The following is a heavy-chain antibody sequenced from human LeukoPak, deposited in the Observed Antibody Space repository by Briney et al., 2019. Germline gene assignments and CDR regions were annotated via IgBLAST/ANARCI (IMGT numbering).Heavy chain of an antibody. CDR2: IRYDGSNK. J-gene: IGHJ4*02. D-gene: IGHD4-17*01. V-gene: IGHV3-30*02. Sequence: GGSLRLSCAASGFTFSSYGMHWVRQAPGKGLEWVAFIRYDGSNKYYADSVKGRFTISRDNSKNPLYLQMNSLRAEDTAVYYCAKDVDYGDYGDDYWGQGTLVTVSS. CDR1: GFTFSSYG. CDR3: AKDVDYGDYGDDY.